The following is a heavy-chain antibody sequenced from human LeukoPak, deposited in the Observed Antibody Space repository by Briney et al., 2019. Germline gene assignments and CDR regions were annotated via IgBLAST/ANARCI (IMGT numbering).Heavy chain of an antibody. V-gene: IGHV4-39*07. Sequence: ASETLSLTCTVSGISISSSSYYWGWIRQPPGKGLEWIGSIHYTGSTYYNPSLKSRVTISVDTSKTQFSLTLSSVTAADTAVYYCARHLETVEMATINNWFDPWGQGILVTVSS. CDR3: ARHLETVEMATINNWFDP. CDR1: GISISSSSYY. J-gene: IGHJ5*02. D-gene: IGHD5-24*01. CDR2: IHYTGST.